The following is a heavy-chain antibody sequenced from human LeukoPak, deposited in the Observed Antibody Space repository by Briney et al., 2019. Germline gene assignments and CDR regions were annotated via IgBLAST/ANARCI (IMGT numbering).Heavy chain of an antibody. CDR2: MYSSGIT. Sequence: SETLSLTCTVSGASIRSYYWSWIRQPPGKGLEWIGYMYSSGITNYNPSLKSRITISVDTSKNQFSLKLSSVTAADTAVYYCARLDDGRDYGMDVWGQGTTVTVSS. CDR3: ARLDDGRDYGMDV. V-gene: IGHV4-59*08. J-gene: IGHJ6*02. CDR1: GASIRSYY. D-gene: IGHD1-1*01.